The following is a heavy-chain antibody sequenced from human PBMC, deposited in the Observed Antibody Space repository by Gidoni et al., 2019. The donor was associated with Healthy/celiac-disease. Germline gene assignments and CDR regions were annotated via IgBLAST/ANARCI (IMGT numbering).Heavy chain of an antibody. CDR1: GFTFSNAW. V-gene: IGHV3-15*01. CDR3: ATVEGAEVWDSSSSGFVY. CDR2: SKSKSDGGTT. D-gene: IGHD6-6*01. Sequence: EVQLVESGGGLVKPGGSLRLSCAASGFTFSNAWMSWVGEAPGKGLGRDGSSKSKSDGGTTDYAAPVKGRYTLSRDDSKNTLYLQRNSLKTEDTPVYYCATVEGAEVWDSSSSGFVYWGQGTLVTVSS. J-gene: IGHJ4*02.